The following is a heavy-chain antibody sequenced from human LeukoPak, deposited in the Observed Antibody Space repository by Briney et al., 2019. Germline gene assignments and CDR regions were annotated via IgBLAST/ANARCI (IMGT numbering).Heavy chain of an antibody. V-gene: IGHV4-34*01. J-gene: IGHJ4*02. CDR1: GESFSGYY. Sequence: SETLSLTCAVYGESFSGYYWSWIRQPPGKGLEWIGEINHSGSTNYNPSLKSRVTISVDTSKNQFSLKLNSVTAADTAVYYCARVAVTGTFDYWGQGTLVTVS. CDR2: INHSGST. CDR3: ARVAVTGTFDY. D-gene: IGHD1-7*01.